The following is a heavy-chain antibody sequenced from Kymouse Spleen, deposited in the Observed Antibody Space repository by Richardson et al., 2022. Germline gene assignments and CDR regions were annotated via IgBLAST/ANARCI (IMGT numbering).Heavy chain of an antibody. CDR3: ARHGTGTTDYYYYGMDV. D-gene: IGHD1-7*01. V-gene: IGHV4-39*01. Sequence: QLQLQESGPGLVKPSETLSLTCTVSGGSISSSSYYWGWIRQPPGKGLEWIGSIYYSGSTYYNPSLKSRVTISVDTSKNQFSLKLSSVTAADTAVYYCARHGTGTTDYYYYGMDVWGQGTTVTVSS. CDR2: IYYSGST. CDR1: GGSISSSSYY. J-gene: IGHJ6*02.